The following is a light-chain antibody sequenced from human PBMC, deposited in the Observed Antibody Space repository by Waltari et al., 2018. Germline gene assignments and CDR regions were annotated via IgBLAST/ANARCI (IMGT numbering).Light chain of an antibody. CDR3: QQFYHAPQT. CDR2: WAS. V-gene: IGKV4-1*01. CDR1: QSILFSSYNKSF. J-gene: IGKJ2*01. Sequence: IVMTQAPDSLAVSLGERDTINCKSSQSILFSSYNKSFLNWYQQRPGQPPRLLLYWASTRASGVPDRISGSGSGTDFTLTISGLQTEDVAIYYCQQFYHAPQTFGQGTKVEIK.